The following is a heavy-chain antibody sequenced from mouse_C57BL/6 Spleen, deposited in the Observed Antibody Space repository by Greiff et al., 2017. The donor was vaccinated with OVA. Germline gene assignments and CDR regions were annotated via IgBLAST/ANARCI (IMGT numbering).Heavy chain of an antibody. V-gene: IGHV1-52*01. CDR1: GYTFTSYW. D-gene: IGHD1-1*01. Sequence: QVQLQQPGAELVRPGSSVKLSCKASGYTFTSYWMHWVKQRPIQGLEWIGNIYHSDSETHYNQKFKDKATLTVDKSSSTAYMQLSRLTSEDSAVYYCARGYYYGSSYQYFDVWGTGTTVTVSS. J-gene: IGHJ1*03. CDR3: ARGYYYGSSYQYFDV. CDR2: IYHSDSET.